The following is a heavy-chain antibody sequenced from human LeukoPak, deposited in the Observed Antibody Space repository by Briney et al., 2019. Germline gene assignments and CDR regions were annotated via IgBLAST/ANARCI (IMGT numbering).Heavy chain of an antibody. CDR3: ARGVTTSGYYYYMDV. V-gene: IGHV4-39*01. J-gene: IGHJ6*03. CDR2: IYYSGNT. D-gene: IGHD4-17*01. CDR1: GDSIAAPSYY. Sequence: NPSETLSLTCSVSGDSIAAPSYYWAWIRQPPGKGLEWIASIYYSGNTNYDPSLQSRVTISVDTSKIQFSLNLSSVTAADTAVYFCARGVTTSGYYYYMDVWGKGTTVTVSS.